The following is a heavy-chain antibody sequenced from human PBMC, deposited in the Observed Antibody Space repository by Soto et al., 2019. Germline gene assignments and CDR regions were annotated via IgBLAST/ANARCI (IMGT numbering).Heavy chain of an antibody. CDR3: ARVISAVAGDDAFDI. CDR2: MNPNSGNT. D-gene: IGHD6-19*01. V-gene: IGHV1-8*01. Sequence: ASLKVSCKASGYTFTSYDINWVRQATGQGLEWMGWMNPNSGNTGYAQKFQGRVTMTRNTSISTAYMELSSLRSEDTAVYYCARVISAVAGDDAFDIWGQGTMVTVSS. CDR1: GYTFTSYD. J-gene: IGHJ3*02.